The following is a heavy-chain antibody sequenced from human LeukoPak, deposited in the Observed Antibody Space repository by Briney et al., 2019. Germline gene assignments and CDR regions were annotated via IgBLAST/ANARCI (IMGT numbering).Heavy chain of an antibody. V-gene: IGHV3-7*01. J-gene: IGHJ4*02. CDR1: GFTLSSYW. Sequence: GGSLRLSCVASGFTLSSYWMTWVRQAPGKGLEWVAKIKEDGSEKNYVDSVKGRFTISRDNVKNSLYLQMNSLRVEDTAVYYCEAAGYYWGQGTLVTVSS. D-gene: IGHD6-13*01. CDR3: EAAGYY. CDR2: IKEDGSEK.